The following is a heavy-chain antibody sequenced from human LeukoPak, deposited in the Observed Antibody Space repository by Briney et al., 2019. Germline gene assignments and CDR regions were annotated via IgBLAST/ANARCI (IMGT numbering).Heavy chain of an antibody. Sequence: ASVKVSCKASGYTFTGYYMHWVRQAPGQGLEWMGRINPNSGGTNYAQKFQGRVTMTRDTSISTAYMELSRLRSDDTAVYYCARLDEYSSSSRYYGKDVWGQGTTVTVSS. CDR1: GYTFTGYY. V-gene: IGHV1-2*06. CDR3: ARLDEYSSSSRYYGKDV. CDR2: INPNSGGT. J-gene: IGHJ6*02. D-gene: IGHD6-6*01.